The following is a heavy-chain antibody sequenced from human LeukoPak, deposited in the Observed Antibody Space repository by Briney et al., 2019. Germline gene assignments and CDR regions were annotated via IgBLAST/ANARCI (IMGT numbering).Heavy chain of an antibody. CDR3: ARAVPYYYGSGSYGWADY. J-gene: IGHJ4*02. Sequence: PGGSLRLSCTASGFTFSSYTMNWVRQAPGKGLEWVSAIHNGGGTTSYADSVKGRFTISRDNSKNTLYLQMNSLRAEDTALYHCARAVPYYYGSGSYGWADYWGQGTLVTVSS. CDR1: GFTFSSYT. D-gene: IGHD3-10*01. V-gene: IGHV3-23*01. CDR2: IHNGGGTT.